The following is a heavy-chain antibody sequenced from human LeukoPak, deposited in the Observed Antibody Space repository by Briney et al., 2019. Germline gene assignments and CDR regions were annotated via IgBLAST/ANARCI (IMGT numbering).Heavy chain of an antibody. CDR2: INHSGST. J-gene: IGHJ5*02. D-gene: IGHD5-18*01. V-gene: IGHV4-34*01. Sequence: SETLSLTCAVYGGSFSGYYWGWIRQPPGKGLEWIGEINHSGSTNYNPSLKSRVTISVDTSKNQFSLKLSSVTAADTAVYYCARGRYSYGWGWFDPWGQGTLVTVSS. CDR1: GGSFSGYY. CDR3: ARGRYSYGWGWFDP.